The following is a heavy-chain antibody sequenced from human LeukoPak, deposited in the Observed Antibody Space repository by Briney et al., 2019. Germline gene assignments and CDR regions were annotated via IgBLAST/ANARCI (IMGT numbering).Heavy chain of an antibody. Sequence: GRSLRLSCAASGFTFSSYGMHWVRQAPGKGLEWVAVISYDGSNKYYADSVKGRFTISRDNSKNTLYLQMNSLRAEDTAVYYCAKDAPPVNYYGSGSSDYWGQGTLVTVSS. CDR3: AKDAPPVNYYGSGSSDY. J-gene: IGHJ4*02. CDR2: ISYDGSNK. CDR1: GFTFSSYG. V-gene: IGHV3-30*18. D-gene: IGHD3-10*01.